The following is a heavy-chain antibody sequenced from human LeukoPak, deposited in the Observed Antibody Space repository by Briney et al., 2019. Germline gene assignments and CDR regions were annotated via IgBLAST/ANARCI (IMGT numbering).Heavy chain of an antibody. Sequence: GGALRLSCAASRFTVSSNYMSWVRQAPGKGLEGVSVIYSGGSTYYADSVKGRFTISRDNSKNTLYLQMNSLRAEDTAVYYCASLSGSSLNAFDIWGQGTMVTVSS. CDR3: ASLSGSSLNAFDI. V-gene: IGHV3-53*01. J-gene: IGHJ3*02. D-gene: IGHD1-26*01. CDR2: IYSGGST. CDR1: RFTVSSNY.